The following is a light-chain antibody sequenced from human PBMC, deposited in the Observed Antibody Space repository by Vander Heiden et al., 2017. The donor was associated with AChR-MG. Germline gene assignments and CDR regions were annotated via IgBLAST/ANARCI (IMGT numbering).Light chain of an antibody. CDR1: QRIGEY. V-gene: IGKV3-11*01. CDR3: QQRSNWPALT. Sequence: EIVLTQSPATLSLSPGESATLSCRASQRIGEYISWYQKKVGQAPRLLIYDVSDRAPGVPGRFSGSGSGTDFTLTISSLEPEDFAVYYCQQRSNWPALTFGGGTKVEI. CDR2: DVS. J-gene: IGKJ4*01.